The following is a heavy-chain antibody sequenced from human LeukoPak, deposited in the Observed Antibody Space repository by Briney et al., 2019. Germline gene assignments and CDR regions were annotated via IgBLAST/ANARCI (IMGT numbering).Heavy chain of an antibody. D-gene: IGHD3-10*01. CDR1: GFTFSSYG. V-gene: IGHV3-30*02. J-gene: IGHJ4*02. CDR2: IWYDGSNK. CDR3: AKDVALYGSGSYFDY. Sequence: PGGSLRLSCAASGFTFSSYGMPWVRQAPVKGLEWVAVIWYDGSNKYYADSVKGRFTISRDNSKNTLYLQMNSLRAEDTAVYYCAKDVALYGSGSYFDYWGQGTLVTVSS.